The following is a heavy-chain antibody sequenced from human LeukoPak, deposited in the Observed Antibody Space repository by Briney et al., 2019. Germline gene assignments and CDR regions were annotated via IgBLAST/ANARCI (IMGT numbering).Heavy chain of an antibody. Sequence: KSSETLSLTCTVSGVSVSSNYWSWIRQPPGEGLECIGYIFYSGDIRYNPSLQSRVTISVDTSKNQFSLKLSSVTAADTAIYYCASLNYHGSGSPFDYWGQGMLVTVSS. CDR2: IFYSGDI. CDR3: ASLNYHGSGSPFDY. D-gene: IGHD3-10*01. CDR1: GVSVSSNY. J-gene: IGHJ4*02. V-gene: IGHV4-59*02.